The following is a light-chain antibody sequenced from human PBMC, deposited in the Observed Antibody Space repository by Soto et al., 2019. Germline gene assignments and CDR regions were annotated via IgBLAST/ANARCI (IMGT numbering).Light chain of an antibody. CDR3: SSYTSSSTLVV. CDR2: DVN. J-gene: IGLJ2*01. Sequence: QSALTQPASVSGSHGQSITISCTGTSSDVGGYNYVSRYQQHPGKAPKLMIYDVNNRPSGVSNRFSGSKSGNTASLTISGLQAEDEADYYCSSYTSSSTLVVFGGGTKLTVL. V-gene: IGLV2-14*01. CDR1: SSDVGGYNY.